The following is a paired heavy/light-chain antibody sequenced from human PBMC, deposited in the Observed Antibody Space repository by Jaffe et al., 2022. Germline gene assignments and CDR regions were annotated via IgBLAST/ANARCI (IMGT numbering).Heavy chain of an antibody. CDR1: GFTFSRYW. V-gene: IGHV3-7*05. CDR2: IKQDGSEE. CDR3: ISSLRGSAFDI. D-gene: IGHD3-10*01. Sequence: EVQLVESGGGLVQPGGSLRVSCSASGFTFSRYWMSWIRQAPGKGLEWVANIKQDGSEEYYVDSVKGRFTISRDNANNSLYLQMNSLRVEDTAVYFCISSLRGSAFDIWGQGTMVTVSS. J-gene: IGHJ3*02.
Light chain of an antibody. CDR1: QSLVHSDGNTY. V-gene: IGKV2-30*02. CDR3: MQATHWPWT. J-gene: IGKJ1*01. Sequence: DVVMTQSPLSLPVTLGQPASISCRSSQSLVHSDGNTYLNWFQQRPGQSPRRLIYKVSNRDSGVPDRFSGSGSGTDFTLKISRVEAEDVGVYYCMQATHWPWTFGQGTKVEIK. CDR2: KVS.